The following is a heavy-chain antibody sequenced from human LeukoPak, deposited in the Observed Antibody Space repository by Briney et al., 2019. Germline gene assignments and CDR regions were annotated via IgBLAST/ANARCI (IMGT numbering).Heavy chain of an antibody. CDR3: AREASWLNHNWYFDL. J-gene: IGHJ2*01. D-gene: IGHD5-12*01. CDR1: GYTFTSYD. V-gene: IGHV1-8*01. CDR2: MNPNSGNT. Sequence: ASVKVSCKASGYTFTSYDINWVRQATGQGLEWMGGMNPNSGNTGDAQKFQGRVTMTRNTSISTAYMELSSLRTEDTAVYYCAREASWLNHNWYFDLWGRGTLVTVSS.